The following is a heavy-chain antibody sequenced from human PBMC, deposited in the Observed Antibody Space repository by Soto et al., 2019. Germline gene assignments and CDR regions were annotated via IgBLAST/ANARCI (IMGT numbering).Heavy chain of an antibody. CDR2: IVVGSGNT. Sequence: GASVKVSCKTSGFTFTSSAVQWVRQARGQRLEWIGWIVVGSGNTNYAQKFQERVTITRDMSTSTAYMELSSLRSEDTAVYYCAALGRAYSIYGMDVWGQGTTVTVSS. CDR3: AALGRAYSIYGMDV. J-gene: IGHJ6*02. CDR1: GFTFTSSA. V-gene: IGHV1-58*01. D-gene: IGHD4-4*01.